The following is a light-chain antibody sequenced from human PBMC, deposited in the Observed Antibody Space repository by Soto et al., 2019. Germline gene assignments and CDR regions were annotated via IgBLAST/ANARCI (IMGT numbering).Light chain of an antibody. Sequence: EIVMTQSPLSLPVPPGDPASISCRSSQSLLHSNGYNYLDWYLQKPGQSPQLLIYLGSNRASGVPDRFSGSGSGTDFTLKISRVEAEDVGVYYCMQALQTPTFGQGTKVDIK. CDR3: MQALQTPT. CDR2: LGS. J-gene: IGKJ1*01. V-gene: IGKV2-28*01. CDR1: QSLLHSNGYNY.